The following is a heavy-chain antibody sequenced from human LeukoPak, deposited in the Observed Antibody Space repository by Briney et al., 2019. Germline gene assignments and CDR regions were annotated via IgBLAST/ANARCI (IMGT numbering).Heavy chain of an antibody. V-gene: IGHV1-18*01. Sequence: ASVKVSCKASGYXFTSYGMSWVRQAPGQGLEWMGRICAYNGKTNYAQKLQGRVTMTTDTSTSTAYMELRSLRSDDTAVYYCARAYCTNGVCYFGLPTYNWFDPWGQGTLVTVSS. CDR3: ARAYCTNGVCYFGLPTYNWFDP. J-gene: IGHJ5*02. CDR1: GYXFTSYG. CDR2: ICAYNGKT. D-gene: IGHD2-8*01.